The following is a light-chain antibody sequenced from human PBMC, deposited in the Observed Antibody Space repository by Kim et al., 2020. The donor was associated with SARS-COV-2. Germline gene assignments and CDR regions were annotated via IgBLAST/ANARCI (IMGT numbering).Light chain of an antibody. J-gene: IGKJ4*01. V-gene: IGKV3-15*01. CDR1: QSVSSN. CDR3: QHYKNWPLT. CDR2: DAS. Sequence: VPPGERATIACRASQSVSSNLAWYQEKPGQAPRLLIYDASIRATGIPARVSGSGSGTEFTLTISSLQSEDFAVYYCQHYKNWPLTFGGGTKVDIK.